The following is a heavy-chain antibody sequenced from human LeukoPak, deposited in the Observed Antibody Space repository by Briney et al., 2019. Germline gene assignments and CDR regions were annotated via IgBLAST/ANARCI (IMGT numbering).Heavy chain of an antibody. CDR3: AKDLVRYFDWLLPMTDYYCMDV. D-gene: IGHD3-9*01. J-gene: IGHJ6*04. CDR2: ISGSGGST. CDR1: GFTFSSYA. Sequence: GGSLRLSCAASGFTFSSYAMSWVRQAPGKGLEWVSAISGSGGSTYYADSVKGRFTISRDNSKNTLYLQMNSLRAEDTAVYYCAKDLVRYFDWLLPMTDYYCMDVWGKGTTVTVSS. V-gene: IGHV3-23*01.